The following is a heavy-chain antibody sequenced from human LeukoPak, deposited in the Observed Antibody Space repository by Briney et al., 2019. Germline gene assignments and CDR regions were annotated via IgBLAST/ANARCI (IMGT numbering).Heavy chain of an antibody. J-gene: IGHJ4*02. CDR1: GGSFSGYY. Sequence: SETLSLTCAVYGGSFSGYYWSWIRQPPGKGPEWIGEINHSGSTNYNPSLKSRVTISVDTSKNQFSLKLSSVTAADTAVYYCARGGGVYYDSSGYYPYPFDYWGQGTLVTVSS. V-gene: IGHV4-34*01. CDR2: INHSGST. D-gene: IGHD3-22*01. CDR3: ARGGGVYYDSSGYYPYPFDY.